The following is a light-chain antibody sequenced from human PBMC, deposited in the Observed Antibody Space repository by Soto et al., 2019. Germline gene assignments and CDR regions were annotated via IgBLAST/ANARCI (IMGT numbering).Light chain of an antibody. Sequence: EIVLTQSPATLSLSPGERATLSCRASQSVSSYLAWYQQKPGQAPRLLIYDASNRATGIPDRFSGSGSGTDFTLTISRLEPEDFAVYYCQQYNNWPRTFGQGTKVDIK. CDR2: DAS. J-gene: IGKJ1*01. CDR1: QSVSSY. V-gene: IGKV3-11*01. CDR3: QQYNNWPRT.